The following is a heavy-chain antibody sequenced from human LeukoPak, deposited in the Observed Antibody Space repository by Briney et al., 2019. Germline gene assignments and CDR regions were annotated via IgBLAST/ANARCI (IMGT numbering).Heavy chain of an antibody. Sequence: GGSLRLSCAASGFTFSDSWMSWVRQAPGKGLEWVANMNQDGSAKDYVDSVKGRFAISRDNARNSLYLQMSSLRAEDTAVYYCATYTHWVAGDVWGQGTTVTVSS. V-gene: IGHV3-7*01. CDR2: MNQDGSAK. J-gene: IGHJ6*02. D-gene: IGHD3-16*01. CDR1: GFTFSDSW. CDR3: ATYTHWVAGDV.